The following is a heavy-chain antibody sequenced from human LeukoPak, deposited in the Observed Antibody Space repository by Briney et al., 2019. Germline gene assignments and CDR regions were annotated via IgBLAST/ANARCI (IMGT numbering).Heavy chain of an antibody. J-gene: IGHJ4*02. CDR3: AREPGYYDSSGYPDY. D-gene: IGHD3-22*01. CDR2: INPNSGGT. CDR1: GYTFTGYY. Sequence: ASVKVSCKASGYTFTGYYMHWVRQAPGQGLEWMGWINPNSGGTNYAQKFQGRVTMTRDTSISTAYMELSRLRSDDTAVYYCAREPGYYDSSGYPDYWGQGTLVTVSS. V-gene: IGHV1-2*02.